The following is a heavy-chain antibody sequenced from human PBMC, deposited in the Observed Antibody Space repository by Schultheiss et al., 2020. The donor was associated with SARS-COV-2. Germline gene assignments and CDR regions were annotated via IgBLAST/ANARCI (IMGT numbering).Heavy chain of an antibody. J-gene: IGHJ5*02. D-gene: IGHD3-3*01. CDR3: ASISTIFGVVRAP. CDR2: IYYSGST. Sequence: SQTLSLTCTVSGGSISSGGYYWSWLRQTPGKGLEWIGYIYYSGSTYYNPSLKSRVTISVDTSKNQFSLKLSSVTAADTAVYYCASISTIFGVVRAPWGQGTLVTVSS. V-gene: IGHV4-31*03. CDR1: GGSISSGGYY.